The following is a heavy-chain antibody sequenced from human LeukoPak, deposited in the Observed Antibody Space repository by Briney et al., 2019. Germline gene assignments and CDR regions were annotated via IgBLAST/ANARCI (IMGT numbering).Heavy chain of an antibody. V-gene: IGHV3-15*01. D-gene: IGHD3-16*02. CDR3: TTDQARITFGGVIATAY. CDR1: GFTFSNAW. J-gene: IGHJ4*02. CDR2: IKSKTDGGTT. Sequence: GGSLRLSCAASGFTFSNAWMSWVRQAPGKGLEGVGRIKSKTDGGTTDYAAPVKGRFTISRDDSKNTLYLQMNSLKTEDTAVYYCTTDQARITFGGVIATAYWGQGTLVTVSS.